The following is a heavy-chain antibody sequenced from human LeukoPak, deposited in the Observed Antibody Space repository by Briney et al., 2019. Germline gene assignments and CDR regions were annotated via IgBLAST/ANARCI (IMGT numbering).Heavy chain of an antibody. Sequence: SSEKVSCKASGYTFTGYYMHWVRQAPGQGLEGMGWINPNSGGTNYAQKCQGRVTMSRGTSISTAYRELIRLRSDETAVYYCARVVDFWSGYSFDYWGQGTLVTVSS. D-gene: IGHD3-3*01. CDR3: ARVVDFWSGYSFDY. CDR1: GYTFTGYY. J-gene: IGHJ4*02. V-gene: IGHV1-2*02. CDR2: INPNSGGT.